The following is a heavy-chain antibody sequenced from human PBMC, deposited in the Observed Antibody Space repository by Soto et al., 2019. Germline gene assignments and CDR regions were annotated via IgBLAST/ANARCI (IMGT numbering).Heavy chain of an antibody. V-gene: IGHV6-1*01. CDR1: GDSVSSNSAA. CDR2: TYYRSKWYS. CDR3: ARVPGILNL. Sequence: SQTLSLTCAISGDSVSSNSAAWNWIRQSPSGGLEWLGRTYYRSKWYSVSAVSVKSRATIKPDTSKNQFSLQLNSVTPDDSAVYYCARVPGILNLWGQGILVTVSS. J-gene: IGHJ5*02. D-gene: IGHD3-9*01.